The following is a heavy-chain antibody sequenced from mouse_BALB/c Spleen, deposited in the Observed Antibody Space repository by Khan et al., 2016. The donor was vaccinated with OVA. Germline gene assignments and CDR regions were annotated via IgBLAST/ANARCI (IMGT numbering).Heavy chain of an antibody. CDR2: IRSKSINYAT. J-gene: IGHJ3*01. CDR3: VRDLGDYPCFAY. D-gene: IGHD2-4*01. Sequence: EVQLVETGGGLVQPKGSLKLSCAASGFTFNTNAMNWVRQAPGKGLEWVARIRSKSINYATYYADSVKDRFTISRDDSQSIFYLQMNNLKTEDTAMYYCVRDLGDYPCFAYWGQGTLVTVSA. V-gene: IGHV10S3*01. CDR1: GFTFNTNA.